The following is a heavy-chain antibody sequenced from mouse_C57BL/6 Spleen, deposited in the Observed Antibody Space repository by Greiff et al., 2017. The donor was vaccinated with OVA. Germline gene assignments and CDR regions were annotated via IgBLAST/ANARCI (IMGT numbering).Heavy chain of an antibody. CDR3: ARRQLRHGAMDY. V-gene: IGHV5-6*02. CDR2: ISSGGSYT. CDR1: GFTFSSYG. J-gene: IGHJ4*01. Sequence: EVKLVESGGDLVKPGGSLKLSCAASGFTFSSYGMSWVRQTPDKRLEWVATISSGGSYTYYPDSVKGRFTISRDNAKNTLYLQMSSLKSEDTAMYYCARRQLRHGAMDYWGQGTSVTVSS. D-gene: IGHD3-2*02.